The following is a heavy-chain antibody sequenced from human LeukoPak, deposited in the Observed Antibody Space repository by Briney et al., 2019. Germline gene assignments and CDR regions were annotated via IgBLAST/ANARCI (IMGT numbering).Heavy chain of an antibody. CDR1: GFTFSSYG. Sequence: GSLRLSCAASGFTFSSYGMHWVRQAPGKGLEWVAVISYDGSNKYYADSVKGRFTISRDNSKNTLYLQMNSLRAEDTAVYYCASSPYYYDSSGYYGAPSFDYWGQGTLVTVSS. CDR3: ASSPYYYDSSGYYGAPSFDY. V-gene: IGHV3-30*03. D-gene: IGHD3-22*01. J-gene: IGHJ4*02. CDR2: ISYDGSNK.